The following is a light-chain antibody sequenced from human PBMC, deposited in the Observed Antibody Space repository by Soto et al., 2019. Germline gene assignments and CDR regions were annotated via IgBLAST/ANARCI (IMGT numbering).Light chain of an antibody. CDR3: QQRSNWPPT. Sequence: EIVLTQSPATLSLSPGERATLSYRASQSVSSYLAWYQQKPGQAPRLLIYDASNRATGIPARFSGSGSGTDFTLTISSLEPEDFAAYYCQQRSNWPPTFGGGTKVEIK. CDR1: QSVSSY. V-gene: IGKV3-11*01. J-gene: IGKJ4*01. CDR2: DAS.